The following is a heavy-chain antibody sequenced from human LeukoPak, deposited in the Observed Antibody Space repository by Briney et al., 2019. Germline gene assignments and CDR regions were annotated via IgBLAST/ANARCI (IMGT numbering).Heavy chain of an antibody. CDR3: ARQVGLYYFDY. Sequence: NPSETLSLTCTVSGGSIRSSSNYWGWIRQPPGKGLEWIGYIYYSGSTNYNPSLKSRVTISVDTSKNQFSLKLSSVTAADTAVYYCARQVGLYYFDYWGQGTLVTVSS. CDR1: GGSIRSSSNY. D-gene: IGHD1-26*01. V-gene: IGHV4-61*05. J-gene: IGHJ4*02. CDR2: IYYSGST.